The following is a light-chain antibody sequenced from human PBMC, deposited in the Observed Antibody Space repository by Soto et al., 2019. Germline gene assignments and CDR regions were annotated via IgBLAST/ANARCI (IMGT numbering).Light chain of an antibody. CDR2: GAS. CDR1: QSVSSSY. CDR3: RQHGSLPYT. Sequence: EIVLTQSPGTLSLSPGERATLSCRASQSVSSSYLAWYQQKPGQAPRLLISGASSRATGIPDRFSGSGSGTDFTFTISRLEPEDRSVYYCRQHGSLPYTLGQGTKLEIE. V-gene: IGKV3-20*01. J-gene: IGKJ2*01.